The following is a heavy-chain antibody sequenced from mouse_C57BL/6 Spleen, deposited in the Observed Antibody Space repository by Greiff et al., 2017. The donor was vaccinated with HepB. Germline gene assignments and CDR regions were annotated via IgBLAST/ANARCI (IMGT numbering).Heavy chain of an antibody. CDR2: INPNNGGT. J-gene: IGHJ2*01. CDR1: GYTFTDYY. D-gene: IGHD1-1*01. CDR3: ARSELLDY. Sequence: VQLQQSGPELVKPGASVKISCKASGYTFTDYYMNWVKQSHGKSLEWIGDINPNNGGTSYNQKFKGKATLTVDKSSSTAYMELRSLTSEDSAVYYCARSELLDYWGQGTTLTVSS. V-gene: IGHV1-26*01.